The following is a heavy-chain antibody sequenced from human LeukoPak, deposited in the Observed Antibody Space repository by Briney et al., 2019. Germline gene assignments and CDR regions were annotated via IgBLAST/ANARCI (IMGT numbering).Heavy chain of an antibody. CDR2: ISYTGTYI. CDR3: VRDRGTYRPIDY. V-gene: IGHV3-21*04. CDR1: AFSLNAYN. D-gene: IGHD1-26*01. J-gene: IGHJ4*02. Sequence: GGSLRLSCAASAFSLNAYNMNWVRKAPGKGLEWVSSISYTGTYIYYADSVKGRFTISRDNAQNSLYLQMNSLRAEDTAIYYCVRDRGTYRPIDYWGQGTLVTVSS.